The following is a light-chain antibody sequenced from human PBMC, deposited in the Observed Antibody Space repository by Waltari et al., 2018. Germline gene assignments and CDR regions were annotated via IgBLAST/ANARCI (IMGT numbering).Light chain of an antibody. CDR3: YSTDISGNLRV. CDR1: ALPKKY. Sequence: SYELTQPPSMSVSPGQTARIPCSGDALPKKYAYWYQQKSGQAPVLVIYEDTKRPSGIPERFSGSSSGAMATLTISGAQVEDEADYYCYSTDISGNLRVFGGGTKLTVL. V-gene: IGLV3-10*01. CDR2: EDT. J-gene: IGLJ3*02.